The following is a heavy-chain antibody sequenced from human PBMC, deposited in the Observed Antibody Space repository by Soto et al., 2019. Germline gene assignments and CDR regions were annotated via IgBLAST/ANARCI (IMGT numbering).Heavy chain of an antibody. CDR1: GFTFSSYG. Sequence: GGSLRLSCAASGFTFSSYGMHWVRQAPGKGLEWVAVISYDGSNKYYADSVKGRFTISRDNSKNTLYLQMNSLRAEDTAVYYCAKENLRGNPFDPWGQGTLVTVSS. V-gene: IGHV3-30*18. D-gene: IGHD4-4*01. CDR2: ISYDGSNK. J-gene: IGHJ5*02. CDR3: AKENLRGNPFDP.